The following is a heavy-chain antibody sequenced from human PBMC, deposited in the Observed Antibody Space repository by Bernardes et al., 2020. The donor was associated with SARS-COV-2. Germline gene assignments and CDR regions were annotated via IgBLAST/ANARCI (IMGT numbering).Heavy chain of an antibody. Sequence: GGSLRLSCAASGFTLSSYWMHWVRQSPGKGLVWVSRINSDGRTTTYADSVKGRFTISRDNGKNTLFLQMNSLRAEDTALYYCVRGPSDGHGRFEYWGQGALVIVSS. CDR2: INSDGRTT. J-gene: IGHJ4*02. V-gene: IGHV3-74*01. CDR3: VRGPSDGHGRFEY. CDR1: GFTLSSYW.